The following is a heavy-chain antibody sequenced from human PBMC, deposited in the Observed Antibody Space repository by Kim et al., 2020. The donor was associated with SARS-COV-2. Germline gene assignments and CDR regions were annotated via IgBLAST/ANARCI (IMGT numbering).Heavy chain of an antibody. J-gene: IGHJ4*02. CDR1: GFTFSSHW. D-gene: IGHD1-7*01. CDR3: ARDADELELPSVVDY. Sequence: GGSLRLSCAASGFTFSSHWMSWVRQAPGKGLEWVANIKQDGSEKYYVDSVKGRFTISRDNAKNSLYLQMNSLRAEDTAVYYCARDADELELPSVVDYWGQGTLVTVSS. CDR2: IKQDGSEK. V-gene: IGHV3-7*01.